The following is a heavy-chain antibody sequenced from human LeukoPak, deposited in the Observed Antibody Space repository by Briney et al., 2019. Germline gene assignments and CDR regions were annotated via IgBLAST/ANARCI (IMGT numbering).Heavy chain of an antibody. CDR1: GGSISSYY. V-gene: IGHV4-59*01. D-gene: IGHD3-10*02. Sequence: SETLSLTCAVSGGSISSYYWNWIRQPPGKGLEWTGYIYYSGSTNYNPSLKSRVTISIDTSKNQLSLQLRSVPAADTAVYYCATDVRGLVPYYFDFWGQGTLVTVSS. CDR2: IYYSGST. J-gene: IGHJ4*02. CDR3: ATDVRGLVPYYFDF.